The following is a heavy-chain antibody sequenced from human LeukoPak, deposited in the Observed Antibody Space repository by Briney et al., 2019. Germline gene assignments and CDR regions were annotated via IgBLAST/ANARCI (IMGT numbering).Heavy chain of an antibody. Sequence: GGSLRLSCAASGFTFSSYWMSWVRQAPGKGLEWVANIKQDGSEKYYVDSVKGRFTISRDNAKNSLYLQMNSLRAEDTAVYYCARSYYGSGSYYYYYYGMDVWGQGTTVTVSS. CDR1: GFTFSSYW. D-gene: IGHD3-10*01. J-gene: IGHJ6*02. V-gene: IGHV3-7*01. CDR3: ARSYYGSGSYYYYYYGMDV. CDR2: IKQDGSEK.